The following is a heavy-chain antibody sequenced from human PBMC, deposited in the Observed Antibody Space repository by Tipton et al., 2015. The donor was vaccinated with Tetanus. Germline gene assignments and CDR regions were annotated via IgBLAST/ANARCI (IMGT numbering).Heavy chain of an antibody. CDR2: IYRRGTT. CDR3: ARTSGYMYSDC. V-gene: IGHV4-39*07. J-gene: IGHJ4*02. CDR1: GDSIGRTSPY. Sequence: TLSLTCTVSGDSIGRTSPYWGWIRQPPGKDLEWIGSIYRRGTTYYNPSLKSRVTVSIDMSKNQLSLRLNSVTSADTAVYYCARTSGYMYSDCWGQGTLVTVSS. D-gene: IGHD3-3*01.